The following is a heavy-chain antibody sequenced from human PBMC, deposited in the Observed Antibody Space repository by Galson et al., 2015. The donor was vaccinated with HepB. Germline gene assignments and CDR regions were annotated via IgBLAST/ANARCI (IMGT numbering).Heavy chain of an antibody. D-gene: IGHD3-10*01. J-gene: IGHJ5*02. CDR2: ISYDGSNK. Sequence: SLRLSCAASGFTFSSYGMHWVRQAPGKGLEWVAVISYDGSNKYYADSVKGRFTISRDNSKNTLYLQMNSLRAEDTAVYYCAKDRVKVKEGWFDPWGQGTLVTVSS. V-gene: IGHV3-30*18. CDR1: GFTFSSYG. CDR3: AKDRVKVKEGWFDP.